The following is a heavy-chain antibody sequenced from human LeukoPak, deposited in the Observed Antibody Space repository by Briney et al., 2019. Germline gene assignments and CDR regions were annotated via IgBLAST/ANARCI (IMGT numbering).Heavy chain of an antibody. J-gene: IGHJ4*02. CDR2: IYYSGST. CDR1: GGSISGYY. CDR3: ARHPGMRYSGSYVDY. D-gene: IGHD1-26*01. Sequence: SETLSLTCTVSGGSISGYYWSWIRQTPGKGLEWIGYIYYSGSTNYSPSLKSRVTISVDTSKNQFSLKLSSVTAADTAVYYCARHPGMRYSGSYVDYWGQGTLVTVSS. V-gene: IGHV4-59*08.